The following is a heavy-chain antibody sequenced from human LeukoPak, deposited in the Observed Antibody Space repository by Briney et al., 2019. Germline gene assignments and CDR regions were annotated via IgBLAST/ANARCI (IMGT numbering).Heavy chain of an antibody. CDR2: ISSSSTYT. Sequence: KPGGSLRLSCAASGFTFSDYYMSWIRQAPGKGLEWVSYISSSSTYTNYADSVKGRFTVSRDNAKNSLYLQMNSLRAEDTAVYYCARVGYDRGGYYYAFDYWGQGTLVTVSS. CDR3: ARVGYDRGGYYYAFDY. J-gene: IGHJ4*02. CDR1: GFTFSDYY. D-gene: IGHD3-22*01. V-gene: IGHV3-11*06.